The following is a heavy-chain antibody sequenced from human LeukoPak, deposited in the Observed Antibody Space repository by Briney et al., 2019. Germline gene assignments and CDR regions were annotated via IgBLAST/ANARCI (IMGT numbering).Heavy chain of an antibody. D-gene: IGHD3-10*01. CDR2: INTNTGNP. Sequence: ASVKVSGKASGYTFTSYAMNWVRQAPGQGLEWMGWINTNTGNPTYAQGFTGRFVFSLDTSVSTAYLQISSLKAEDTAVYYCARDRAYYYGSGSSGFDPWGQGTLVTVSS. J-gene: IGHJ5*02. CDR3: ARDRAYYYGSGSSGFDP. V-gene: IGHV7-4-1*02. CDR1: GYTFTSYA.